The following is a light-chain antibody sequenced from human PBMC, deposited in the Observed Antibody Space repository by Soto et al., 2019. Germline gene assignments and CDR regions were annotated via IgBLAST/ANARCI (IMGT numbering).Light chain of an antibody. V-gene: IGKV3-15*01. CDR3: QQYGSSPRT. J-gene: IGKJ1*01. CDR2: DAS. CDR1: QSITTK. Sequence: EIVMTQSPDTLSVSPGGRATLSCRTSQSITTKLAWYQQKPGQSPRLLISDASTRATGIPARFSGSGSDTEFTLTISSLHSEDFAVYFCQQYGSSPRTFGQGTKVEIK.